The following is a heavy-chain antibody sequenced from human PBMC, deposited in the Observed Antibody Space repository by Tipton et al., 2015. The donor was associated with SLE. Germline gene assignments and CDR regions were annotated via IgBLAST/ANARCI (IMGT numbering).Heavy chain of an antibody. V-gene: IGHV4-4*07. CDR2: AMINGNS. J-gene: IGHJ3*02. CDR1: GDSMNNYF. Sequence: TLSLTCSVSGDSMNNYFWTWLRQPAGKGLEWIGRAMINGNSNYNPSLKSRVTISIDTSKNQFSLRLISVTAADTAVYYCARESIWGQGTMVTVSS. CDR3: ARESI.